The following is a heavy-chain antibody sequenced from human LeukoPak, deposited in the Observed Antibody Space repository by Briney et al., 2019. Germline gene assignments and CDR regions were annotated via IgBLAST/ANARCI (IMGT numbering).Heavy chain of an antibody. CDR3: ARSPNYYDSSGYYYYYYMDV. CDR1: GYTFTSYG. D-gene: IGHD3-22*01. V-gene: IGHV1-18*01. J-gene: IGHJ6*03. CDR2: IRAYNGNT. Sequence: ALVKVSCKASGYTFTSYGISWVRQAPGQGLEWMRWIRAYNGNTNYAQKLQGRVTMTTDTSTSTAYMELRSLRSDDTAVYYCARSPNYYDSSGYYYYYYMDVWGKGTTVTVSS.